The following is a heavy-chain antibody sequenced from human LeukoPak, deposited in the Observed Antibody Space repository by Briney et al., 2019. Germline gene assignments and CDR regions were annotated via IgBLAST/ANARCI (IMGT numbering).Heavy chain of an antibody. V-gene: IGHV3-21*01. CDR1: GFTFSTYF. CDR2: ISTTSGYI. J-gene: IGHJ4*02. Sequence: GGSLRLSCAASGFTFSTYFMNWVRQAPGRGLEWVSSISTTSGYIYYADSVKGRFTISRDNAKNSLYLQMNSLRAEDTAVYYCARDPWYCSGGSCYRAFDCWGQGTLVTVPS. D-gene: IGHD2-15*01. CDR3: ARDPWYCSGGSCYRAFDC.